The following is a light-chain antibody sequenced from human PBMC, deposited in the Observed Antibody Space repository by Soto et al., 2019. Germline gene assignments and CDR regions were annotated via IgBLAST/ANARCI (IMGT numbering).Light chain of an antibody. J-gene: IGKJ3*01. CDR3: QQSYSRPLT. V-gene: IGKV1-39*01. Sequence: DIQMTQSPSSLSASVGDRLTITCRASQYISSYVNWYQQKPGKAPKFLIYGASDLQRGVPSRFSGSGSGTDFTLTINSLQPEDFATYYCQQSYSRPLTFGPGTKVDIK. CDR2: GAS. CDR1: QYISSY.